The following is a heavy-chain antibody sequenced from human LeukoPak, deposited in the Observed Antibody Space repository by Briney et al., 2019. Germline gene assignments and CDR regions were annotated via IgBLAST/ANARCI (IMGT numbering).Heavy chain of an antibody. CDR1: GFTFSSYW. CDR2: IKQDGSEK. D-gene: IGHD3-10*01. Sequence: PGGSLRLSCAASGFTFSSYWMSWVRQAPGKGLEWVANIKQDGSEKYYVDSVKGRFTISRDNAKNSLYLQMNSLRAEDTAVYYCARGRVRRLFTMVREGMYCDIWGQGTMVTVSS. J-gene: IGHJ3*02. CDR3: ARGRVRRLFTMVREGMYCDI. V-gene: IGHV3-7*01.